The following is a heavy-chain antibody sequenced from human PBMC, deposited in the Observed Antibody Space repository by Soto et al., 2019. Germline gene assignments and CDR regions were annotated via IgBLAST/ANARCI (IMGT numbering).Heavy chain of an antibody. Sequence: QVQLQESGPGLVKPSGTLSLTCAVSSGSISSSNWCSWVRQPPAKGLEWIGETYHSGGTNYNPSLKSRVTISVDKSKYHFSLRLSSVTAADTAVYYCARVAAAGTNGPLDYWGQGTLVTVSS. CDR2: TYHSGGT. J-gene: IGHJ4*02. CDR3: ARVAAAGTNGPLDY. D-gene: IGHD6-13*01. V-gene: IGHV4-4*02. CDR1: SGSISSSNW.